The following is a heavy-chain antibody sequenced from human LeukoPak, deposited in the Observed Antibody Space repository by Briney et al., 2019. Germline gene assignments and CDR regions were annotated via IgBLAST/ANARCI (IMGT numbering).Heavy chain of an antibody. CDR1: GYTFTGYY. Sequence: ASVKVSCKASGYTFTGYYMHWVQQAPGQGLEWMGWINPNSGGTNYAQKFQGRVTMTRDTSISTAYMELSRLRSDDTAVYYCARVYVWGSGGDYWGQGTLVTVSS. CDR3: ARVYVWGSGGDY. D-gene: IGHD3-16*01. CDR2: INPNSGGT. V-gene: IGHV1-2*02. J-gene: IGHJ4*02.